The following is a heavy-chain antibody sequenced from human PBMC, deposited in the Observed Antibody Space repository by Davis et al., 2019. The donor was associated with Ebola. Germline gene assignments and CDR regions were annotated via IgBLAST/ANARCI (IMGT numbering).Heavy chain of an antibody. CDR2: MNPNSGNT. CDR3: ASTRRGLDY. J-gene: IGHJ4*02. V-gene: IGHV1-8*02. CDR1: GYTFTSCG. Sequence: AASVKVSCKASGYTFTSCGISWVRQAPGQGLEWMGWMNPNSGNTGYAQKFQGRVTMTRENSMSTAYMELSRLRSDDTAVYYCASTRRGLDYWGQGTLVTVSS. D-gene: IGHD2-15*01.